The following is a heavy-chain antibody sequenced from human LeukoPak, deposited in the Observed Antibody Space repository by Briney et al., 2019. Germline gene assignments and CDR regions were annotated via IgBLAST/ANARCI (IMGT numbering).Heavy chain of an antibody. D-gene: IGHD3-3*01. Sequence: PSETLSLTCTVSGVSISSYYWSWIRQPPGKGLEWIGYIYYSGSTNYNPSLKSRVTISVDTSKNQFSLKLSSVTAADTAVYYCARVGSRITIFGVVGGGWFDPWGQGTLVTVSS. CDR2: IYYSGST. CDR3: ARVGSRITIFGVVGGGWFDP. J-gene: IGHJ5*02. CDR1: GVSISSYY. V-gene: IGHV4-59*01.